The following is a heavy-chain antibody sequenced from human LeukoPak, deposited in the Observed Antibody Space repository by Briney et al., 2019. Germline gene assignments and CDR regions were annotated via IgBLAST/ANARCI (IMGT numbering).Heavy chain of an antibody. CDR1: GFTFSSYA. Sequence: GGSLRLSCAASGFTFSSYAMSWVRQAPGKGLEWVSAISGSGGSTYYADSVKGRFTISRDNSKNTLYLQMNSLRAEDTAVYYCAKDADTMVRGVIITPLFDYWGQGTLVTVSS. D-gene: IGHD3-10*01. CDR2: ISGSGGST. V-gene: IGHV3-23*01. J-gene: IGHJ4*02. CDR3: AKDADTMVRGVIITPLFDY.